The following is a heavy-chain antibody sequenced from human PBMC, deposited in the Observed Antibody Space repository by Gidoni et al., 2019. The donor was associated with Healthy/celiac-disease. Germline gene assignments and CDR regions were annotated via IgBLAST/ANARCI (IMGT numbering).Heavy chain of an antibody. CDR2: IGTAGDT. J-gene: IGHJ6*02. V-gene: IGHV3-13*01. CDR3: ARELSVAGDYYYGMDV. CDR1: GFTFGSYD. D-gene: IGHD6-19*01. Sequence: EVQLVESGGGLVQPGGSLRLSCAASGFTFGSYDMHWVRQATGKGLEWVSAIGTAGDTYYPGSVKGRFTISRENAKNSLYLQMNSLRAGDTAVYYCARELSVAGDYYYGMDVWGQGTTVTVSS.